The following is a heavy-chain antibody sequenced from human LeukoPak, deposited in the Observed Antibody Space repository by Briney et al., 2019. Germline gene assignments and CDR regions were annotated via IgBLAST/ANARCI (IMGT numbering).Heavy chain of an antibody. J-gene: IGHJ5*02. CDR3: ARGDYGDYWAGLSRWFDP. D-gene: IGHD4-17*01. CDR1: GESFRDYY. CDR2: INHSGST. Sequence: SETLSLTCAVYGESFRDYYWSWIRQPPGKGLEWIGDINHSGSTNYNPSLKSPVTISVDTSKNQFSLKLSSVTAADTAVYYCARGDYGDYWAGLSRWFDPWGQGTLVTVSS. V-gene: IGHV4-34*01.